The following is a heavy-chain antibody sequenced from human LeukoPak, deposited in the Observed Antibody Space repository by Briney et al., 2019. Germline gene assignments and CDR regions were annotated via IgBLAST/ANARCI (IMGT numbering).Heavy chain of an antibody. V-gene: IGHV1-69*05. Sequence: SVKLSCKASGGTFKSYAISWVRQAPGQGLEWMGGITPIFGTANYAQKFQGRVTITTDESTSTAYMELSSLRSEDTAVYYCARTGHRYYDSSGKGLDYWGQGTLVTVSS. CDR1: GGTFKSYA. CDR2: ITPIFGTA. CDR3: ARTGHRYYDSSGKGLDY. D-gene: IGHD3-22*01. J-gene: IGHJ4*02.